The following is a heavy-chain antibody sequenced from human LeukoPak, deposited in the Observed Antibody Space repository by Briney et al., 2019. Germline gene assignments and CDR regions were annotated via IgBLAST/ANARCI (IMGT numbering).Heavy chain of an antibody. D-gene: IGHD5-12*01. V-gene: IGHV3-15*01. CDR3: TTLEWLRSKTYYYYYYMDV. CDR1: GFIFRNAW. CDR2: VKSKTDGGTT. J-gene: IGHJ6*03. Sequence: PGGSLRLSCEASGFIFRNAWMIWVREVPGKGLEWVGRVKSKTDGGTTDYAAPVKGRFTISRDDSKNTLYLQMNSLKTEDTAVYYCTTLEWLRSKTYYYYYYMDVWGKGTTVTISS.